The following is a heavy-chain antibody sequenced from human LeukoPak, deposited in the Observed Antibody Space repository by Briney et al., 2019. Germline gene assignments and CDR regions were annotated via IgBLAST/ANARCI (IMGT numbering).Heavy chain of an antibody. V-gene: IGHV3-21*04. CDR1: GFTFSSYS. CDR2: ISSSSSYI. D-gene: IGHD6-13*01. J-gene: IGHJ4*02. Sequence: GGSLRLSCAASGFTFSSYSMNWVRQAPGKGLEWVPSISSSSSYIYYADSVKGRFTISRDNAKNSLYLQMDSLTAEDTALYYCARRFLYSSSWFFDLWGQGTLVTVSS. CDR3: ARRFLYSSSWFFDL.